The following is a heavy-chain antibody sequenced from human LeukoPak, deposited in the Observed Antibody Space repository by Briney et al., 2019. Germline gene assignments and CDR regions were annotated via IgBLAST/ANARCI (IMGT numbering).Heavy chain of an antibody. CDR2: VFIRDSDT. CDR3: ASTGFSSRRFDY. D-gene: IGHD6-13*01. CDR1: GNSFQSYW. J-gene: IGHJ4*02. V-gene: IGHV5-51*01. Sequence: ESLKISCQVSGNSFQSYWIGWVRQMPGKGLEFMGLVFIRDSDTRYSPSFHGQVTISVDKSISTAYLQWSSLKASDSAMYYCASTGFSSRRFDYWGQGTPVIVS.